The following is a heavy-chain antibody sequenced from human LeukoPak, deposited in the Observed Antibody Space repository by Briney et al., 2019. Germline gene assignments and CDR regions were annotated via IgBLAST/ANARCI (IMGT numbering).Heavy chain of an antibody. CDR1: GGSISSYY. J-gene: IGHJ4*02. V-gene: IGHV4-59*01. CDR2: IYYSGST. D-gene: IGHD1-7*01. CDR3: ARHNWNYDFDY. Sequence: SETLSLTCTVSGGSISSYYWSRIRQPPGKGLEWIGCIYYSGSTNYNPSLKSRVTISVDTSKNQFSLKLSSVTAADTAVYYCARHNWNYDFDYWGQGTLVTVSS.